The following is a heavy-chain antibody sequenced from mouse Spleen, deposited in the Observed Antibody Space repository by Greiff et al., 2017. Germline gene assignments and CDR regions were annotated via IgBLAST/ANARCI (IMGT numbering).Heavy chain of an antibody. CDR2: IYPGDGDT. J-gene: IGHJ1*01. Sequence: QVHVKQSGPELVKPGASVKISCKASGYAFSSSWMNWVKQRPGKGLEWIGRIYPGDGDTNYNGKFKGKATLTADKSSSTAYMQLSSLTSEDSAVYFCARGNWDGPYWYFDVWGAGTTVTVSS. CDR3: ARGNWDGPYWYFDV. D-gene: IGHD4-1*01. V-gene: IGHV1-82*01. CDR1: GYAFSSSW.